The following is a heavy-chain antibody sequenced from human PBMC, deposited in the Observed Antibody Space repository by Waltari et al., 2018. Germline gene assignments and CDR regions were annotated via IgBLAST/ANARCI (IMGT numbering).Heavy chain of an antibody. D-gene: IGHD1-1*01. V-gene: IGHV5-51*01. CDR1: GYSVGSVY. J-gene: IGHJ6*02. CDR3: ARLRQPASYYYGMDV. CDR2: IYPGDSDT. Sequence: EVQLVQSGAEVKKSGEALKISGKRSGYSVGSVYIAWVRQMPGKGLEWMGIIYPGDSDTRYSPSFQGQVTISVDRSINTAYLQWGSLKATDTAMYYCARLRQPASYYYGMDVWGQGTTITVSS.